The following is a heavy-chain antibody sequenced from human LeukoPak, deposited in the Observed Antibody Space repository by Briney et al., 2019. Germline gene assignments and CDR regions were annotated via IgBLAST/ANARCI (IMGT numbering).Heavy chain of an antibody. Sequence: GGSLRLSCAASGFTFSSYSMNWVRQAPGKGLEWVSSISSSSSYIYYADSVKGRFTISRDNAKNSLYLQMNSLRAEDMAVYYCARDERSGWFFSWGQGTLVTVSS. CDR1: GFTFSSYS. CDR2: ISSSSSYI. J-gene: IGHJ5*02. D-gene: IGHD6-19*01. V-gene: IGHV3-21*01. CDR3: ARDERSGWFFS.